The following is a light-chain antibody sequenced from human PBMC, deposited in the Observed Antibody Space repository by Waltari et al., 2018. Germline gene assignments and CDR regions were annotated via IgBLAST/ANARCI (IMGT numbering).Light chain of an antibody. V-gene: IGKV4-1*01. CDR1: QSILYSANNKDY. J-gene: IGKJ4*01. CDR3: QQYYSAPLT. Sequence: DIVMTQSPDSLAVPLGERATINCKSNQSILYSANNKDYLAWYQQKSGQPPRLLLYWASTRESGVPDRFSGGGSGSDFTLTITSLQAEDVALYYCQQYYSAPLTFGGGTRVDIK. CDR2: WAS.